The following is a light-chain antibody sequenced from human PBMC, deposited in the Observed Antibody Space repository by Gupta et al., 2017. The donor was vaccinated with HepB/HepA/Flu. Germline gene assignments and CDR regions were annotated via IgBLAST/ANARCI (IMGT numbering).Light chain of an antibody. Sequence: DIQMTQSPSSLSASVGDRVTITCRTSQSINIYLNWYKQKPGKAPKLLIYAASSWQSGVTSRFSRRAFGIDFTLTISSLQLEDFATYYCQQTYINPLCNFGPGTKLE. CDR2: AAS. CDR1: QSINIY. J-gene: IGKJ2*04. V-gene: IGKV1-39*01. CDR3: QQTYINPLCN.